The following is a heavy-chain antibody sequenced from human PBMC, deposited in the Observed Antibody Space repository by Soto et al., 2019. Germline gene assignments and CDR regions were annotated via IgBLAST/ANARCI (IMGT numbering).Heavy chain of an antibody. CDR2: ISYDGSNK. J-gene: IGHJ6*02. V-gene: IGHV3-30*18. CDR1: GFTFSSYG. D-gene: IGHD5-12*01. CDR3: AKGGPGYSGSFYYYYGMEV. Sequence: QTGGSLRLSCAASGFTFSSYGMHWVRQAPGKGLEWVAVISYDGSNKYYADSVKGRFTISRDNSKNTLYLQMNSLRAEDTAVYYCAKGGPGYSGSFYYYYGMEVWGQGTTVTVSS.